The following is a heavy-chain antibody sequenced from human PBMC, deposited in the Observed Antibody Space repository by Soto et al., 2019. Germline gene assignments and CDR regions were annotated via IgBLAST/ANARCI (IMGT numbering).Heavy chain of an antibody. CDR2: ISYDGSNK. J-gene: IGHJ4*02. CDR1: GFTFSSYA. CDR3: ARGWATVDY. V-gene: IGHV3-30-3*01. D-gene: IGHD5-12*01. Sequence: VQLVESGGGLVQPGGSLRLSCAASGFTFSSYAMHWVRQAPGKGLEWVAVISYDGSNKYYADSVKGRFTISRDNSKNTLYLQMNSLRAEDTAVYYCARGWATVDYWGQGTLVTVSS.